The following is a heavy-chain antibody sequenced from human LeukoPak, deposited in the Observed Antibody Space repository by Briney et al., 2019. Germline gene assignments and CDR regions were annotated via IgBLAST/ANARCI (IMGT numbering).Heavy chain of an antibody. CDR2: IYYSGST. D-gene: IGHD3-10*01. Sequence: PSETLSLTCTVSGGSISSYFWSWIRQPPGKGLEWIGHIYYSGSTNYNYNPSLKSRVTLSVDTSKNHFSLKLSSVTAADTAVYYCARAYNYGSGSYSAFPYWGQGTLVIVSS. CDR3: ARAYNYGSGSYSAFPY. V-gene: IGHV4-59*01. CDR1: GGSISSYF. J-gene: IGHJ4*02.